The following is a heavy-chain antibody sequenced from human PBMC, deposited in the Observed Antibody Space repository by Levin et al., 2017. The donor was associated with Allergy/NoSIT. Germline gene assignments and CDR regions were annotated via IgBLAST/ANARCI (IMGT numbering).Heavy chain of an antibody. J-gene: IGHJ3*01. CDR1: GGSFSGYY. Sequence: SETLSLTCAVYGGSFSGYYWSWIRQPPGKGLEWIGEINHSGSTNYNPSLKSRVTISVDTSKNQFSLKLSSVTAADTPVYHCARVFGSNAYNYGYYAGAARDKWGKGKMVTVSS. V-gene: IGHV4-34*01. D-gene: IGHD3-22*01. CDR2: INHSGST. CDR3: ARVFGSNAYNYGYYAGAARDK.